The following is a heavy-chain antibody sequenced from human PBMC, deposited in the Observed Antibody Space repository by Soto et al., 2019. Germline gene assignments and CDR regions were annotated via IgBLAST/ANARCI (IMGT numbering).Heavy chain of an antibody. CDR3: ARGAPHNGNVLDY. V-gene: IGHV3-53*01. CDR1: GFTVSTKY. D-gene: IGHD2-8*01. CDR2: LYSGGSA. Sequence: EVQLVESGGGLTQPGGSLRVSCSVSGFTVSTKYMTWVRQAPGKGLEWVSVLYSGGSAYYADSVKGRFTISRDSSSNTLYLQMNSLSAEDTAMYFCARGAPHNGNVLDYWGQGTLVTVSS. J-gene: IGHJ4*02.